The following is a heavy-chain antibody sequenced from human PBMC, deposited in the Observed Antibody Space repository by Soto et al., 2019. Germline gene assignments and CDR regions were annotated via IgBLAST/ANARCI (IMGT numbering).Heavy chain of an antibody. CDR2: TNAYDGNT. D-gene: IGHD3-10*01. CDR1: GYIFINYA. V-gene: IGHV1-18*04. CDR3: ARGPQYYDSGRTSWSTAY. J-gene: IGHJ4*02. Sequence: QVQLVQSGAEVKKPGASIKVSCKASGYIFINYAITWVRQAPGQGLEWMGWTNAYDGNTNYAENLQGRVTMTTDTYMTTAYMELSRLRPDDTAVYYCARGPQYYDSGRTSWSTAYWGQGTLVPVSS.